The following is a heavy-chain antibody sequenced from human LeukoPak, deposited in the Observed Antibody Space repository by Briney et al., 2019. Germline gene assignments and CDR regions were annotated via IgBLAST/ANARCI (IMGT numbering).Heavy chain of an antibody. J-gene: IGHJ3*02. CDR2: IYYTGNI. V-gene: IGHV4-39*07. CDR1: GDSLSSSSRY. CDR3: ARDRDDYVWGSYRYNAFDI. Sequence: SETLSLTCTVSGDSLSSSSRYWGWVRQPPGKGLEYIGSIYYTGNIYLSPSLKSRVIISVDTSKNPFSLKLSSVAAADTAVYYCARDRDDYVWGSYRYNAFDIWGQGTMVTVSS. D-gene: IGHD3-16*02.